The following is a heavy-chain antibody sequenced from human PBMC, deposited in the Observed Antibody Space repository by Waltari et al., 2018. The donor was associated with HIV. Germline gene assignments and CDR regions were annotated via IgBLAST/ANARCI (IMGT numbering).Heavy chain of an antibody. V-gene: IGHV3-33*01. J-gene: IGHJ4*02. D-gene: IGHD4-4*01. CDR2: IWYDGGYK. Sequence: VQLVESGGGVVQPGRSLRLSCAASGFTFSSFGIHWVRQAPGSGVEWVAGIWYDGGYKFHAESLKGRFIISRDNSRNIVFLQMNSLRAEDTALYYCARDKAPYSTSSAVDYWGQGTLVTVSS. CDR3: ARDKAPYSTSSAVDY. CDR1: GFTFSSFG.